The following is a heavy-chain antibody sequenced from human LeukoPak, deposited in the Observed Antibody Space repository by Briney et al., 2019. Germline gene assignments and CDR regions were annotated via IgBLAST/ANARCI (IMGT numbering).Heavy chain of an antibody. Sequence: GGSLRLSCAASGFTFSSYEMNWVRQGPGKGLECVSVISNDGDTYYADSVKGRFTISRDTSKNTVSLQMNSLRAEDTAVYYCAGDKTTGGWYEFDYWGQGTLVTVSS. J-gene: IGHJ4*02. V-gene: IGHV3-53*01. CDR2: ISNDGDT. D-gene: IGHD6-19*01. CDR1: GFTFSSYE. CDR3: AGDKTTGGWYEFDY.